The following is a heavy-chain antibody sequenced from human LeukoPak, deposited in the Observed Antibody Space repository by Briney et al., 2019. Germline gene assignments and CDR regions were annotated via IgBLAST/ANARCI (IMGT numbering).Heavy chain of an antibody. CDR1: GYTFTSYG. D-gene: IGHD5-12*01. V-gene: IGHV1-2*02. CDR3: AREGGGAYSGYDSDI. CDR2: INPNSGGT. J-gene: IGHJ3*02. Sequence: GASVKVSCKASGYTFTSYGISWVRQAPGQGLEWMGWINPNSGGTNYAQKFQGRVTMTRDTSISTAYMELSRLRSDDTAVYYCAREGGGAYSGYDSDIWGQGTMVTVSS.